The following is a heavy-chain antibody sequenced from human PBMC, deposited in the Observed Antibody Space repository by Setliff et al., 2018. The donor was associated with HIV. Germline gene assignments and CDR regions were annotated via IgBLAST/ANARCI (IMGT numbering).Heavy chain of an antibody. Sequence: PSETLSLTCRVYGGSITSGNYHWGWIRQAPGKGLEWIASMIYGGDTWYNPSLKSRVTIYVDTANNEISLRLSSVTAEDTAVYRCARPHSGRGGGAWFDPWGQGIQVTVS. J-gene: IGHJ5*02. CDR2: MIYGGDT. D-gene: IGHD6-19*01. CDR3: ARPHSGRGGGAWFDP. CDR1: GGSITSGNYH. V-gene: IGHV4-39*01.